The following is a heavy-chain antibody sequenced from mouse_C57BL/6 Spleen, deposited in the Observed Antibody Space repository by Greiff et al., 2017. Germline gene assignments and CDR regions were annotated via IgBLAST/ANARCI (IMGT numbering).Heavy chain of an antibody. V-gene: IGHV1-69*01. J-gene: IGHJ4*01. Sequence: QVQLQQPGAELVMPGASVKLSCKASGYTFTSYWMHWVKQRPGQGLEWIGEIDPSDSYTNYNQKFKGKSTLTVDKSSSTAYMQLSSLTSEDSAVYYCARGRKRAMDYWGQGTSVTVSS. CDR2: IDPSDSYT. CDR3: ARGRKRAMDY. CDR1: GYTFTSYW.